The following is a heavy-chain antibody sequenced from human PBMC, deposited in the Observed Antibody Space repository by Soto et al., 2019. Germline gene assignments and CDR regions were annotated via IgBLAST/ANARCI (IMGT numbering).Heavy chain of an antibody. D-gene: IGHD1-26*01. Sequence: VGSLRLSCAASGFTFSSYGMHWVRQAPVKVLEWRAVISYDGSNKYYADSVKGRFTICRDNSKNTLYLQMKSLRAEDTAVYYCAKELVGATQWGQGTLVTVSS. V-gene: IGHV3-30*18. J-gene: IGHJ4*02. CDR1: GFTFSSYG. CDR2: ISYDGSNK. CDR3: AKELVGATQ.